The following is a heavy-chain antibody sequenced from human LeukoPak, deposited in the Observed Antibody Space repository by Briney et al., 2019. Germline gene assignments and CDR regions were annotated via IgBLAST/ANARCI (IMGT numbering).Heavy chain of an antibody. Sequence: GGSLRLSCAASGFIFSSYWMHWVRQAPGKGPVWVSRINSDGSSTSYADSVKGRFTISRDNAKNTLYLQMNSLRAEDTAVYYCARGPIAVAGTADYWGQGTLVTVSS. CDR3: ARGPIAVAGTADY. V-gene: IGHV3-74*01. CDR2: INSDGSST. CDR1: GFIFSSYW. D-gene: IGHD6-19*01. J-gene: IGHJ4*02.